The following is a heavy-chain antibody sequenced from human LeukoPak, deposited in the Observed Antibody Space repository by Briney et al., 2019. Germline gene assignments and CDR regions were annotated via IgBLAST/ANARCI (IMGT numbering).Heavy chain of an antibody. CDR2: IYYSGST. Sequence: SETLSLTCTVSGGSISSYYWSWIRQPPGKGLEWRGYIYYSGSTNYNPSLKSRVTISVDRSKNQFSLKLSSVTAADTAVYYCARDGGGEYYFDYWGQGTLVTVSS. J-gene: IGHJ4*02. V-gene: IGHV4-59*12. CDR3: ARDGGGEYYFDY. D-gene: IGHD3-16*01. CDR1: GGSISSYY.